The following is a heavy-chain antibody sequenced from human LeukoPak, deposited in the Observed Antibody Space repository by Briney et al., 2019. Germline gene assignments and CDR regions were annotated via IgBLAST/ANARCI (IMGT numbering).Heavy chain of an antibody. J-gene: IGHJ4*02. Sequence: GGSLRLSCAASGFTVSSNYMSWVRQAPGKGLEWVSVIYSGGSTYYADSVKGRFTISRDNSKNTLYLQMNSLRAEDTAVYYCARDADYGGTYYFDYWGQGTLVTVSS. CDR1: GFTVSSNY. V-gene: IGHV3-53*01. D-gene: IGHD4-23*01. CDR2: IYSGGST. CDR3: ARDADYGGTYYFDY.